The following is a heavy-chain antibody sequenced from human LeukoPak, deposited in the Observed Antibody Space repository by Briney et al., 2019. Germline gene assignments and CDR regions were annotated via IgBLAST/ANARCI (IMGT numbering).Heavy chain of an antibody. CDR2: INYSGST. CDR3: ARGVCSGGSCCSEWNY. Sequence: PSETLSLTCAVYGGSFSGYYWSWIRQPPGKGLEWIGEINYSGSTKYNPSLKSRVTISVDTSKNQFSLKLNSVTAADTAVYYCARGVCSGGSCCSEWNYWGQGTLVTVSS. V-gene: IGHV4-34*01. J-gene: IGHJ4*02. D-gene: IGHD2-15*01. CDR1: GGSFSGYY.